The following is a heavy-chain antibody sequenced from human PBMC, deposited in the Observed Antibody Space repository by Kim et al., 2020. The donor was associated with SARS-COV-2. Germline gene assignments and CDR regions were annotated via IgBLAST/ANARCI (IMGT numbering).Heavy chain of an antibody. CDR1: GFTFSSYW. D-gene: IGHD3-3*01. V-gene: IGHV3-7*03. CDR2: TNQDGSKQ. J-gene: IGHJ6*02. CDR3: ASILRWAGYDGMDA. Sequence: GGSLRLSCAASGFTFSSYWMSWVRQAPGKGLEWVADTNQDGSKQYYVDSVKGRFTISRDNAKNSLYLQMNTLRAEDTAVYYCASILRWAGYDGMDAWGQGTPVTVSS.